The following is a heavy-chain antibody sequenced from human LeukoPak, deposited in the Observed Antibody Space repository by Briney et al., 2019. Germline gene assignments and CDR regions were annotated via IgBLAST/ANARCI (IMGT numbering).Heavy chain of an antibody. J-gene: IGHJ1*01. V-gene: IGHV3-30-3*01. CDR1: GFTFSSYA. CDR3: ARDVSDIAVVVAATLTYFQH. D-gene: IGHD2-15*01. CDR2: ISYDGSNK. Sequence: GRSLRLSCAASGFTFSSYAMHWVRQAPGKGLEWVAVISYDGSNKYYADSVKGRFTISRDNSKNTLYLQMNSLRAEDTAVYYCARDVSDIAVVVAATLTYFQHWGQGTLVTVSS.